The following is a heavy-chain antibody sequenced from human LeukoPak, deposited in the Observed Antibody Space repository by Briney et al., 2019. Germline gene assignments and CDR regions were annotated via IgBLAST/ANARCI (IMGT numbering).Heavy chain of an antibody. Sequence: GESLKISCAASGFTFSSYAMSWVRQAPGKGLEWLSVIRGSGDNTYYADSVKGRFTISRDNSKSTLYLQMNSLRAEDTAVYYCARGIGGPDYWGRGILVTVSS. V-gene: IGHV3-23*01. CDR1: GFTFSSYA. CDR2: IRGSGDNT. J-gene: IGHJ4*02. CDR3: ARGIGGPDY. D-gene: IGHD4-23*01.